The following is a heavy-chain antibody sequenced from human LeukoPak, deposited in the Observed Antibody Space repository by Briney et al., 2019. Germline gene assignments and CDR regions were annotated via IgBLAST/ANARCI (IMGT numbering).Heavy chain of an antibody. V-gene: IGHV3-74*01. CDR2: IKSDGSSI. CDR3: TRGRSGPDY. Sequence: GGSLRLSCATSGFTISSPWMHWVRQAPGKGLVWVSRIKSDGSSIVYADSVKGRFTISSDNAKNTLYLQMNSLRADDTAVYYCTRGRSGPDYWGQGTLVTVSS. D-gene: IGHD5-12*01. J-gene: IGHJ4*02. CDR1: GFTISSPW.